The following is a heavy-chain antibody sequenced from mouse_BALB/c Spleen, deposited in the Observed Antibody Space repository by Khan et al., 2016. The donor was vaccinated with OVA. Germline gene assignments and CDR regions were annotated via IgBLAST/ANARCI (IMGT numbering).Heavy chain of an antibody. J-gene: IGHJ4*01. V-gene: IGHV5-6-5*01. CDR3: TRLVDY. Sequence: EVDLVVSGGGLVKPGGSLKLSCAASGFTFSSYAVSWIRQTPEKRLEWVASINSGGSTYYPDSVKGQFTISRDDARNILYLQMSSLRSEDTAMYYCTRLVDYWGQGTSVTVSS. CDR2: INSGGST. CDR1: GFTFSSYA.